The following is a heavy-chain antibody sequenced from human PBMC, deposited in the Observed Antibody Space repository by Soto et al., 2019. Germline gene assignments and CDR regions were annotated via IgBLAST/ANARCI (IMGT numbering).Heavy chain of an antibody. Sequence: SVKVSCKASGFTFTSSAVQWVRQARGQRLEWIGWIVVGSGNTNYAQKFQERVTITRDMSTSTAYMELSSLRSEDTAVYYCAASGYSGYENYYYGMDVWGQGTTVTVSS. V-gene: IGHV1-58*01. CDR1: GFTFTSSA. CDR3: AASGYSGYENYYYGMDV. CDR2: IVVGSGNT. D-gene: IGHD5-12*01. J-gene: IGHJ6*02.